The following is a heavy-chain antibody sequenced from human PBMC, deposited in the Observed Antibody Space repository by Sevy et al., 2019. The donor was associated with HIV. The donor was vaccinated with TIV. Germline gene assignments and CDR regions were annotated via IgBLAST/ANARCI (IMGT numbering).Heavy chain of an antibody. CDR2: ISGSGGNT. Sequence: GGSLRLSCAASGFTFSNYAMNWVRQAPGKGLEWVSAISGSGGNTYYADSVKGRFTISRDNSKNTLYLQMSSLRAEDKAVYYCAKASTIAAAGGLFDCWGQGTLVTVSS. CDR1: GFTFSNYA. V-gene: IGHV3-23*01. J-gene: IGHJ4*02. CDR3: AKASTIAAAGGLFDC. D-gene: IGHD6-13*01.